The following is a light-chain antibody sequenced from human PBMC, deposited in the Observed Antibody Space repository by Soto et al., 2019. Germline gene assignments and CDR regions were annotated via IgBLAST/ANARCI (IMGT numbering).Light chain of an antibody. CDR1: QSVSSY. J-gene: IGKJ1*01. CDR3: QQRSNWPPS. V-gene: IGKV3-11*01. CDR2: DAS. Sequence: IVLTHSPATLSFSPWERATLSCRASQSVSSYLAWYQQKPGQAPRLLIYDASNRATGVPARFSGSGSGTDFTLTISRLEPEDFAVYYCQQRSNWPPSFGQGTKVDIK.